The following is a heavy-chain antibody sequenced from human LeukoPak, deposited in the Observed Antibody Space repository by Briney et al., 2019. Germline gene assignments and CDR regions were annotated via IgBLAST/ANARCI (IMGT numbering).Heavy chain of an antibody. Sequence: GGSLRLSCTASGLSFSTFAMSWVRQGPARGLEWVSSIRGNGETLYADSVRGRFTLSSDTIRNTVYLQLNNLRVEDTAIYYCARASWVSSTDAVRWGQGTLVTVSS. CDR2: IRGNGET. CDR3: ARASWVSSTDAVR. CDR1: GLSFSTFA. D-gene: IGHD3-16*01. J-gene: IGHJ4*02. V-gene: IGHV3-23*01.